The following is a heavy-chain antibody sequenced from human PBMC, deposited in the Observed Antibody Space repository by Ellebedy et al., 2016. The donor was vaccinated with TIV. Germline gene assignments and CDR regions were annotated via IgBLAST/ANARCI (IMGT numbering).Heavy chain of an antibody. CDR2: INWSGGRS. V-gene: IGHV3-20*04. Sequence: GESLKISCAGSGFTFDDYGMNWVRLVPGKGLEWVSGINWSGGRSGYADSVKGRFTISRDNAKNSLYLQMHSLRVEDTAFYYCARDLLYRRVPGLVGYWGQGTLVTVSS. D-gene: IGHD3-16*02. CDR1: GFTFDDYG. J-gene: IGHJ4*02. CDR3: ARDLLYRRVPGLVGY.